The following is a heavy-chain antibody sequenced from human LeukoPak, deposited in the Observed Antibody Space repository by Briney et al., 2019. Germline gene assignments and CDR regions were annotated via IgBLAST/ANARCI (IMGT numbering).Heavy chain of an antibody. CDR1: GFTFGDYA. CDR2: IRSKASGGTT. V-gene: IGHV3-49*04. Sequence: PGRSLRLSCIASGFTFGDYAMSWVRQAPGKGLEWVGFIRSKASGGTTEYAASVKGRFTISRDDSNSIAYLQMTSLKTEDSAIYYCSRMMQHSYDRGAYYRLFDYWGQGTLVTASS. D-gene: IGHD3-22*01. J-gene: IGHJ4*02. CDR3: SRMMQHSYDRGAYYRLFDY.